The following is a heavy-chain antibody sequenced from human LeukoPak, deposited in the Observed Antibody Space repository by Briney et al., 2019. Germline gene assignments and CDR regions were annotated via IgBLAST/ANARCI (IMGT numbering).Heavy chain of an antibody. CDR3: ARGKKEWSGLVYYYMDV. J-gene: IGHJ6*03. D-gene: IGHD3-3*01. Sequence: PSETLSLTCTVSGGSISSYYWSWIRQPPGKGLEWIGYIYYSGSTNYNPSLKSRVTISVDTSKKQFSLKLSSVTAADTAVYYCARGKKEWSGLVYYYMDVWGKGTTVTVSS. V-gene: IGHV4-59*01. CDR2: IYYSGST. CDR1: GGSISSYY.